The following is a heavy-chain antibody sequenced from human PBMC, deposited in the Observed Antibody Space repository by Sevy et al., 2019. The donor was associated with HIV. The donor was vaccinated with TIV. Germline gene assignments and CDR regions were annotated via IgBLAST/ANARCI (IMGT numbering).Heavy chain of an antibody. D-gene: IGHD3-3*01. J-gene: IGHJ4*02. CDR3: ISREGTIFGVVTRDY. Sequence: GGSLRLSCTGSGFTFGDCVLSWVRQAPGKGLEWVGFIRSKAYGGTTKYAASVKGRFTISRDDSKSIAYLQMNSLKTEDTAVYYCISREGTIFGVVTRDYWGQRTLVTVSS. V-gene: IGHV3-49*04. CDR2: IRSKAYGGTT. CDR1: GFTFGDCV.